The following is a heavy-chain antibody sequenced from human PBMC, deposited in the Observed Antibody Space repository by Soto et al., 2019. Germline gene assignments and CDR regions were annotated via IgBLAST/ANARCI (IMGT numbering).Heavy chain of an antibody. CDR1: GYSVSSNSAA. J-gene: IGHJ4*02. CDR2: TYYRSKWYN. CDR3: ARSRLIAAAGPHFDY. D-gene: IGHD6-13*01. Sequence: SHTLSLTCAISGYSVSSNSAALDWIRQSPSRGLEWLGRTYYRSKWYNDYAVSVKSRITINPDTSKNQFSLQLNSVTPEDTAVYYCARSRLIAAAGPHFDYWGQGTLVTVS. V-gene: IGHV6-1*01.